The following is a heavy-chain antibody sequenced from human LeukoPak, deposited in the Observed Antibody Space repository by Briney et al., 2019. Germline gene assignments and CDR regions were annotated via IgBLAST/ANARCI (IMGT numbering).Heavy chain of an antibody. CDR3: ARDKLLWFGELFLGYYFDY. J-gene: IGHJ4*02. CDR2: IKQDGGGI. D-gene: IGHD3-10*01. V-gene: IGHV3-7*01. Sequence: GGSLRLSCAASGFTFSNYCMSWVRQAPGKGLEWVANIKQDGGGIFYMDSVKGRFTISRDNAKNSLYLQMNSLRAEDTAVYYCARDKLLWFGELFLGYYFDYWGQGTLVTVSS. CDR1: GFTFSNYC.